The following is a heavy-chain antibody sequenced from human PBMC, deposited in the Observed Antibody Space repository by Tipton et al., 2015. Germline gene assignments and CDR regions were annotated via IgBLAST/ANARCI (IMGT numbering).Heavy chain of an antibody. D-gene: IGHD2-21*01. CDR1: GGSFSDYY. CDR3: ARQGTVVVIGMSHYYYYGMDV. Sequence: TLSLTCTVSGGSFSDYYWSWIRQSPGEGLEWIGYIYYSGSTNYNPSLRSRVTISVDTSENQFSLKLSSVTAADTAVYYCARQGTVVVIGMSHYYYYGMDVWGQGTTVTVSS. V-gene: IGHV4-59*08. CDR2: IYYSGST. J-gene: IGHJ6*02.